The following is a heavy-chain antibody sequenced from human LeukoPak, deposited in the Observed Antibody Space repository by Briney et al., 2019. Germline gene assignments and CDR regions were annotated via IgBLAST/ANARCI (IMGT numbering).Heavy chain of an antibody. J-gene: IGHJ5*02. D-gene: IGHD1-26*01. Sequence: ASVKVSCKASGYTFTSYYMHWVRQAPGRGLEWMGIINPIGGTTGYAQKFQGRVTMTRDTSTSTVYMELSSLRSEDTAVYYCARFCGGSYFGDRGNWFDPWGQGTLVTVSS. CDR1: GYTFTSYY. V-gene: IGHV1-46*01. CDR2: INPIGGTT. CDR3: ARFCGGSYFGDRGNWFDP.